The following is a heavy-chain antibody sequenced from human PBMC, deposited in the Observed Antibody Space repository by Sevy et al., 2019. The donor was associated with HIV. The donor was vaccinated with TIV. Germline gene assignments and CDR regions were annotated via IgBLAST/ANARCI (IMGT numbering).Heavy chain of an antibody. Sequence: ASVKVSCEASGYTFTNYRIYWVRQAPGQGLEWMGWISPFNDDTNYVQKLQGRVTMITDTSTSTAYMELRSLRSDDTAVYYCARAYCSGGSCYSLAYWGQGTLVTVSS. CDR2: ISPFNDDT. J-gene: IGHJ4*02. V-gene: IGHV1-18*01. D-gene: IGHD2-15*01. CDR3: ARAYCSGGSCYSLAY. CDR1: GYTFTNYR.